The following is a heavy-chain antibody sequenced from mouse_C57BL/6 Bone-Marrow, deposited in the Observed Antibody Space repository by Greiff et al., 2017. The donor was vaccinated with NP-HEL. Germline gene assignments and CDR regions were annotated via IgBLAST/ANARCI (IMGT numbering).Heavy chain of an antibody. J-gene: IGHJ4*01. CDR2: INPNNGGT. Sequence: EVQLQQSGPELVKPGASVKISCKASGYTFTDYYMNWVKQSHGKSLEWIGDINPNNGGTSYNQKFKGKATLTVDKSSSTAYMELRSLTSEDSAVYYCARSLGLEDAMDYWGQGTSVTVSS. CDR1: GYTFTDYY. V-gene: IGHV1-26*01. CDR3: ARSLGLEDAMDY. D-gene: IGHD2-4*01.